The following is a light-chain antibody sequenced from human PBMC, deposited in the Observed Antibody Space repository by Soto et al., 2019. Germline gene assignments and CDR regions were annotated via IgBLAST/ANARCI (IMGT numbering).Light chain of an antibody. CDR1: ALPEEC. CDR3: YSTDSSGRV. CDR2: EDI. J-gene: IGLJ2*01. Sequence: SSELTQPPSVSVSRGQTARITCSGDALPEECVYWFQKKSGQAPVLVIFEDIKRHSGIPERFSGSSSGTMATLTINGAQVEDEAVYYCYSTDSSGRVFGGGTKVTVL. V-gene: IGLV3-10*01.